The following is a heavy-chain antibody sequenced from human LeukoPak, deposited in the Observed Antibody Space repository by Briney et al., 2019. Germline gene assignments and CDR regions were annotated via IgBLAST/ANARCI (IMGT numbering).Heavy chain of an antibody. J-gene: IGHJ3*02. V-gene: IGHV4-61*02. CDR2: ISSSGST. CDR3: ARGPYSYDSSGAFDI. Sequence: SETLSLTCTVSGGSISSDNYSWSWIRQPAGKGLEWIGRISSSGSTNYNPSLKSRVTISVDTSKNQFSLKLSSVTAADTAVYFCARGPYSYDSSGAFDIWGQGTMVTVSS. CDR1: GGSISSDNYS. D-gene: IGHD3-22*01.